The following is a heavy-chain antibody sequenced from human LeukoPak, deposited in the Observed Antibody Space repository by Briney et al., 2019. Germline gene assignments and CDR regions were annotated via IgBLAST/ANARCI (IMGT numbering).Heavy chain of an antibody. Sequence: GGSLRLSCAASGFTFSSYWMSWVRQAPGKGLEWVANINQDGSEKYYVDSVKGRFTISRDNSKNTLYLQMNSLRAEDTAVYYCAKDPGYSGYDRWIDYWGQGTLVTVSS. CDR2: INQDGSEK. D-gene: IGHD5-12*01. V-gene: IGHV3-7*01. CDR3: AKDPGYSGYDRWIDY. CDR1: GFTFSSYW. J-gene: IGHJ4*02.